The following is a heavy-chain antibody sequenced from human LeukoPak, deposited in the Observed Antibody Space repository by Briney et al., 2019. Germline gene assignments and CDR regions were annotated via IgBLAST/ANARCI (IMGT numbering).Heavy chain of an antibody. D-gene: IGHD2-2*01. Sequence: PSETLSLTCTVSGGSISSYYWSWIRQPPGKGLEWIGYIYYSGSTNYNPSLKSRVTISVDTSKNQFSLKLSSVTAADTAVYYCAREGCSSTSCYGGGIFDYWGQGTLVTVSS. CDR3: AREGCSSTSCYGGGIFDY. V-gene: IGHV4-59*01. CDR1: GGSISSYY. CDR2: IYYSGST. J-gene: IGHJ4*02.